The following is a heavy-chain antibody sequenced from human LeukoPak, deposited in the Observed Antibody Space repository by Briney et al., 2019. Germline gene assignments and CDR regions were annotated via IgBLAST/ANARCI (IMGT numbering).Heavy chain of an antibody. CDR1: GFIFSSYS. CDR2: ISTSSIYI. D-gene: IGHD4-23*01. CDR3: ARGQDTVITSRDAFDI. Sequence: GGSLRLSCAVSGFIFSSYSMNWVRQAPGKGLGWVSSISTSSIYIYYADSVKGRFTISRDNAKNSLYLQMNSLRAEDTAVYYCARGQDTVITSRDAFDIWGQGTMVTVSS. V-gene: IGHV3-21*01. J-gene: IGHJ3*02.